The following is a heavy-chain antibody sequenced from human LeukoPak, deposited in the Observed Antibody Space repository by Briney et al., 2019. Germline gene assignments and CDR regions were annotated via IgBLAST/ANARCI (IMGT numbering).Heavy chain of an antibody. CDR1: GGSISSYY. CDR2: IYYSGST. D-gene: IGHD4-17*01. V-gene: IGHV4-59*01. CDR3: AGSSTVTTSGGMDV. J-gene: IGHJ6*02. Sequence: PSETLSLTCTVSGGSISSYYWSWIRQPPGKGLEWIGYIYYSGSTSYNPSLKSRVTISVDTSKNQFSLKLSSVTAADTAVYYCAGSSTVTTSGGMDVWGQGTTVTVSS.